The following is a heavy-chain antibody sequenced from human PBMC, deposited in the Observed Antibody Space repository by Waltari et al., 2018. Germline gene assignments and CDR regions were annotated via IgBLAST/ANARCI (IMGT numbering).Heavy chain of an antibody. CDR3: ATVDEMVRGYLES. CDR2: IIPTVGRA. D-gene: IGHD3-10*01. CDR1: ADIFDRHP. J-gene: IGHJ4*01. V-gene: IGHV1-69*08. Sequence: QVQLVQSGAEVKTPGSSVKVSCKASADIFDRHPITWVRQAPGQGLEWLGRIIPTVGRANYAQQLQGRLTIIADKSTSAVFMELSNLRSEDTAVYYCATVDEMVRGYLESWGQGTLVTVSS.